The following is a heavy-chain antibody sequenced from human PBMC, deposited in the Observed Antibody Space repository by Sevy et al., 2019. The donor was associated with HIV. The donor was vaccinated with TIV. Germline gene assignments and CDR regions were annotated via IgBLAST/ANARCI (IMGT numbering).Heavy chain of an antibody. CDR1: GFTFSSFA. CDR3: AILGVDCVSTNCYGMGSLSFDF. Sequence: GGSLRLSCAASGFTFSSFAMHWVRQAPGKGLEWVAVISYDGSSKYYPDSVKGRFTISRDNAKNTLYRQMNRLRPEDTSVYFCAILGVDCVSTNCYGMGSLSFDFWGQGTLVTVSS. V-gene: IGHV3-30-3*01. D-gene: IGHD2-2*01. CDR2: ISYDGSSK. J-gene: IGHJ4*02.